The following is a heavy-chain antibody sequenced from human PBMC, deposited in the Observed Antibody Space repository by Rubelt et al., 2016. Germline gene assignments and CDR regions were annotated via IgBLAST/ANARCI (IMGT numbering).Heavy chain of an antibody. CDR2: TNHSGST. CDR3: ARRYITIFGVAPFDY. D-gene: IGHD3-3*01. CDR1: GGSFSGYY. V-gene: IGHV4-34*01. J-gene: IGHJ4*02. Sequence: QVQLQQWGAGLLKPSETLSLTCAVYGGSFSGYYWSWIRQPPGKGLEWIGETNHSGSTNYNPSLKSRVTISVATSKNQFSLKLSSVTAADTAVYYCARRYITIFGVAPFDYWGQGTLVTVSS.